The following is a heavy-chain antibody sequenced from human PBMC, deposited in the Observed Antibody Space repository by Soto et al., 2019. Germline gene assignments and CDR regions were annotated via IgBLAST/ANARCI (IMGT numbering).Heavy chain of an antibody. D-gene: IGHD3-22*01. V-gene: IGHV3-48*03. CDR3: ATYYYDSSGYYHDAFDI. CDR1: GFTFSSYE. Sequence: GGSLRLSCAASGFTFSSYEMNWVRQAPGKGLEWVSYISSSGSTIYYADSVKGRFTISRDNAKNSLYLQMNSLRAEDTAVYYCATYYYDSSGYYHDAFDIWGQGTMVTVSS. CDR2: ISSSGSTI. J-gene: IGHJ3*02.